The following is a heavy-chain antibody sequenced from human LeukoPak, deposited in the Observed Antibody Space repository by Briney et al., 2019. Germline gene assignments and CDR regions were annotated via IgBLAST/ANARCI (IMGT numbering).Heavy chain of an antibody. V-gene: IGHV4-59*08. CDR2: IYYSGST. J-gene: IGHJ4*02. CDR3: ARRAFSSGYYYFDY. D-gene: IGHD3-22*01. CDR1: GGSISSYY. Sequence: SETLSLTCTVSGGSISSYYWSWIRQPPGKGLEWIGYIYYSGSTNYNPSLKSRVTISVDTSKNRFSLKLSSVTAADTAVYYCARRAFSSGYYYFDYWGQGTLVTVSS.